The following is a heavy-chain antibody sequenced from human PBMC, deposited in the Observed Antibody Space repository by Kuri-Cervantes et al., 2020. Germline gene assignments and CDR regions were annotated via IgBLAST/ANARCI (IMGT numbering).Heavy chain of an antibody. V-gene: IGHV3-48*04. CDR3: ARVWGQDYYYYGTDV. J-gene: IGHJ6*02. CDR1: GFSFSSYG. D-gene: IGHD3-16*01. Sequence: GGSLRLSCAASGFSFSSYGMSWVRQAPGKGLEWVSYISSSGGIRYYADSVKGRFTISRDNAKNSLFLQMNSLRAEDTAVYYCARVWGQDYYYYGTDVWGQGTTVTVSS. CDR2: ISSSGGIR.